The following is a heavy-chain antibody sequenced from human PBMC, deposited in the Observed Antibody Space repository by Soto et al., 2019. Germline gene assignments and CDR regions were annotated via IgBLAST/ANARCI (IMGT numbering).Heavy chain of an antibody. V-gene: IGHV1-3*01. J-gene: IGHJ5*02. CDR3: TTGPVLGDGFDP. CDR2: INADNGHT. D-gene: IGHD2-15*01. CDR1: GYIFTSRT. Sequence: QVQFVQSGAEVKKPGASVKVSCESSGYIFTSRTMHWVRQAPGQRLEWMGWINADNGHTKYSKKFQGRVTFTIDTSATTAYMELSRLTSEDTAVYYCTTGPVLGDGFDPWGQRTLITVSS.